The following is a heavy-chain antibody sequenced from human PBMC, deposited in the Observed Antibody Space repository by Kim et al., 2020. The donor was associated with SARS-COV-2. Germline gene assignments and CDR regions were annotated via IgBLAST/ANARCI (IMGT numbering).Heavy chain of an antibody. D-gene: IGHD1-26*01. CDR1: GFTFSSHV. Sequence: GGSLRLSFAASGFTFSSHVMHWVRQAPGKGLEWVALISYEGSTQRYTDSVKSRFTVSRDNSKNILFLQMNSLRPEDTAVYYCARNLVGDTDLGPWGQGTLVTVSS. J-gene: IGHJ5*02. CDR3: ARNLVGDTDLGP. CDR2: ISYEGSTQ. V-gene: IGHV3-30*03.